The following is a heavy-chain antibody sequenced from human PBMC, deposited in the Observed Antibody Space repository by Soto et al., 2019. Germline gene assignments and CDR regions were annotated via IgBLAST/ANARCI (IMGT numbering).Heavy chain of an antibody. J-gene: IGHJ6*03. Sequence: ASVKVSCKASGYTFTSYGISWVGQAPGQGLEWMGWISAYNGNTNYAQKLQGRVTMTTHTSTSTAYMELRSLRSDDTAVYYCARYIVLVPAAIYYYYYMDVWGKGTPVTVSS. CDR2: ISAYNGNT. CDR1: GYTFTSYG. CDR3: ARYIVLVPAAIYYYYYMDV. V-gene: IGHV1-18*01. D-gene: IGHD2-2*01.